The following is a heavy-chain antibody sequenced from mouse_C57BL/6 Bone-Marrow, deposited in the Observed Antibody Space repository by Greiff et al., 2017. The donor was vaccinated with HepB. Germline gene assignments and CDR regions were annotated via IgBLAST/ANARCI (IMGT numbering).Heavy chain of an antibody. V-gene: IGHV1-50*01. Sequence: QVQLQQPGAELVKPGASVKLSCKASGYTFTSYWMQWVKQRPGQGLEWIGEIDPSDSYTNYNQKFKGKATLTVDTSSSTAYMQLSSLTSEDSAVYYCARSAITTVVYFDYWGQDTTLTVSS. CDR3: ARSAITTVVYFDY. CDR2: IDPSDSYT. CDR1: GYTFTSYW. J-gene: IGHJ2*01. D-gene: IGHD1-1*01.